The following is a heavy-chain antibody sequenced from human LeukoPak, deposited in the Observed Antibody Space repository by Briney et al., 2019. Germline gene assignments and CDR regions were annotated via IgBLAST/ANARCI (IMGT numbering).Heavy chain of an antibody. CDR3: AKALGNSVLTQPFDH. J-gene: IGHJ4*02. Sequence: GGSLRLSCAASGFTFSSYPMSWVRRAPGKGLEWVSAISGSGASTYYADSVQGRFTVSRDSSKSTLYLQLHSLRADDTAVYYCAKALGNSVLTQPFDHWGQGSLVTVSS. V-gene: IGHV3-23*01. CDR2: ISGSGAST. D-gene: IGHD5/OR15-5a*01. CDR1: GFTFSSYP.